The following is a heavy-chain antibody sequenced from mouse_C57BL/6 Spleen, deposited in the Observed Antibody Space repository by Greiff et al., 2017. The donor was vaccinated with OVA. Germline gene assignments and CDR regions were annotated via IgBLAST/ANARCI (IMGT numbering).Heavy chain of an antibody. V-gene: IGHV1-15*01. Sequence: QVQLQQSGAELVRPGASVTLSCKASGYTFTDYEMHWVKQTPVHGLEWIGAIDPETGGTAYNQKFKGKAILTADKSSSTAYMELRSLTSEDAAVYYCTRCDGYYPFDYWGQGTTLTVSS. D-gene: IGHD2-3*01. CDR2: IDPETGGT. CDR3: TRCDGYYPFDY. CDR1: GYTFTDYE. J-gene: IGHJ2*01.